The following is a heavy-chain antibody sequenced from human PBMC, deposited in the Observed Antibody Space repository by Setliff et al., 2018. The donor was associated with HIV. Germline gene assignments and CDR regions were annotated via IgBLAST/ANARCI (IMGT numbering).Heavy chain of an antibody. CDR3: TSRPPNSSSRRFDP. V-gene: IGHV3-15*01. CDR1: GLSFSYAW. Sequence: SGGSLRLSCAASGLSFSYAWLSWVRQAPGKGLEWVGRIKRKSDGGTADYAAPVKGRFTISRDDSKNTLYLQMNSLKIEDTAMYYCTSRPPNSSSRRFDPWGQGTLVTVSS. D-gene: IGHD6-13*01. J-gene: IGHJ5*02. CDR2: IKRKSDGGTA.